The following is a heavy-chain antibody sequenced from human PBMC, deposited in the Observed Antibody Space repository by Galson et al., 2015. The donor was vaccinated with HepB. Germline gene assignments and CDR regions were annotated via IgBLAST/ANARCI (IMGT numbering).Heavy chain of an antibody. CDR2: ISVYNGNT. D-gene: IGHD6-6*01. CDR1: GYSFSNYG. V-gene: IGHV1-18*04. CDR3: ARCSSSLYSYAMDA. Sequence: SVKVSCKASGYSFSNYGFIWVRQAPGQGLEWMGWISVYNGNTDYAEKVQDRVTMTTDRSTRSAYMELRSLRSDDTAVYYCARCSSSLYSYAMDAWGQGTTVTVSS. J-gene: IGHJ6*02.